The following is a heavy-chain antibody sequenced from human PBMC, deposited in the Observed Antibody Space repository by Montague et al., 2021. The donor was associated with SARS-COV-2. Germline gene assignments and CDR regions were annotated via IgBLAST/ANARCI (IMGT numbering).Heavy chain of an antibody. V-gene: IGHV4-4*07. J-gene: IGHJ4*02. CDR2: VTNSGTT. D-gene: IGHD6-6*01. Sequence: SETLSLTCAVSGGSITGFSWSWVRQPAGKGLEWIGRVTNSGTTNYSPSRKSRVTISVDTSKNQFSLNLNSVTAADTAIYYCARTPTRPLSLDSWGQGTMVTVSS. CDR1: GGSITGFS. CDR3: ARTPTRPLSLDS.